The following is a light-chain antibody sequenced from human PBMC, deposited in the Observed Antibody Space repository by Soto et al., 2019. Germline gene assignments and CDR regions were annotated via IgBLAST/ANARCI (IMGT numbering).Light chain of an antibody. Sequence: QSVLTQPASVSGSPGQSITISCTGTSRDVGGYNYVSWFQQHPGKAPKLMIYDVSTRPSGVSNRFSGSKSGNTASLTISGLQAEDEADYYSSSHTISTTLVFGGGTKLTVL. CDR3: SSHTISTTLV. CDR1: SRDVGGYNY. CDR2: DVS. J-gene: IGLJ2*01. V-gene: IGLV2-14*01.